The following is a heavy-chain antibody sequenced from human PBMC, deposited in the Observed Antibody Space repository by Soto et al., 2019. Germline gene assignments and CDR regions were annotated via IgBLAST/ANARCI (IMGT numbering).Heavy chain of an antibody. CDR1: GFTFSSYA. J-gene: IGHJ6*03. Sequence: GGSLRLSCAASGFTFSSYAMSWVRQAPGKGLEWVSAISGSGGSTYYADSVKGRFTISRDNSKNTLYLQMNSLRAEDTAVYYCAKDSDYGDYDQWSYYYYMDVWGKGTTVTVSS. CDR2: ISGSGGST. V-gene: IGHV3-23*01. D-gene: IGHD4-17*01. CDR3: AKDSDYGDYDQWSYYYYMDV.